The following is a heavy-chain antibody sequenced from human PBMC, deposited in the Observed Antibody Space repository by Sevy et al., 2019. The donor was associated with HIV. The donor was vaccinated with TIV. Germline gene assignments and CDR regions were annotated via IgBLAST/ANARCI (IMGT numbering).Heavy chain of an antibody. CDR2: ISSSSSTI. V-gene: IGHV3-48*02. D-gene: IGHD2-15*01. CDR3: ARGRYCSGGSCYLYFQH. Sequence: GGSLRLSCAASGFTFSSYSMNWVRRAPGKGLEWVSYISSSSSTIYYADSVKGRFTISRDNAKNSLYLQMNSLRDEDTAVYYCARGRYCSGGSCYLYFQHWGQGTLVTVSS. J-gene: IGHJ1*01. CDR1: GFTFSSYS.